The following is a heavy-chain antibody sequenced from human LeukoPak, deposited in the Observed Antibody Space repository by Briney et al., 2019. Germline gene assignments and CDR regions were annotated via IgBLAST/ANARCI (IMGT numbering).Heavy chain of an antibody. CDR2: VYYTGST. CDR3: ARMPGLLSPYFDS. Sequence: KPSETLSLTCIVSGGSINDYYWNWIRQPPGKGLEWIGHVYYTGSTYYNPSLRSRVSISEDRAKNQLSLKMSSVTAADTAMYYCARMPGLLSPYFDSWGLGTLVTVSS. D-gene: IGHD3-3*01. CDR1: GGSINDYY. J-gene: IGHJ5*01. V-gene: IGHV4-59*01.